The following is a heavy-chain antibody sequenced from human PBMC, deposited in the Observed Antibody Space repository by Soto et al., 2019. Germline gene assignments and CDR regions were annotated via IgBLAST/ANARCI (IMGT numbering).Heavy chain of an antibody. CDR1: GFTFSTYA. Sequence: QVQLVESGGGVVQPGRSLRLSCTASGFTFSTYAMHWLRRAPGKGLEWVAVISYDGSNKYYADSVKGRFTISRDNSKNTLYVQMNSLRAEDTAVYYCARDHRMDVWGQGTTVTVSS. CDR2: ISYDGSNK. CDR3: ARDHRMDV. J-gene: IGHJ6*02. V-gene: IGHV3-30-3*01.